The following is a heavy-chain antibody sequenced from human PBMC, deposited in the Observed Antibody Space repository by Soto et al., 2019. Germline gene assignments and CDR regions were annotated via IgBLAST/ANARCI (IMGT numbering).Heavy chain of an antibody. CDR1: GGSISSSSYY. D-gene: IGHD3-3*01. V-gene: IGHV4-39*01. CDR2: IYYSGST. Sequence: SETLSLTCTVSGGSISSSSYYWGWIRQPPGKGLEWIGSIYYSGSTYYNPSLKSRVTISVDTSKNQFSLKLSSVTAADTAVYYCARHGNYDFWSGYPDYYYYYGMDVWGQGTTVTVSS. CDR3: ARHGNYDFWSGYPDYYYYYGMDV. J-gene: IGHJ6*02.